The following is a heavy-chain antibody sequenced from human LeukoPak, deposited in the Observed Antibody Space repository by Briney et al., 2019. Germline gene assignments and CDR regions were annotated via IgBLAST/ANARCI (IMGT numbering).Heavy chain of an antibody. J-gene: IGHJ4*02. CDR1: GYTFTSYG. CDR2: ISAYNGNT. D-gene: IGHD3-22*01. Sequence: GASVQFSCKASGYTFTSYGISWVRPAPGQGLEWMGWISAYNGNTNYAQKLQGRVTMTTDTSTSTAYMELRSLRSDDTAVYYCARVQYYYDSSGYHTYYFDYWGQGTLVTVSS. V-gene: IGHV1-18*01. CDR3: ARVQYYYDSSGYHTYYFDY.